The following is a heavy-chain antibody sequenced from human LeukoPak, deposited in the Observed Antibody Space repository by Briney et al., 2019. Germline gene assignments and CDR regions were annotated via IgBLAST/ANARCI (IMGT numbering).Heavy chain of an antibody. CDR3: AREDSSGYYYRWFDP. CDR2: INHSGST. CDR1: GGSFSGYY. J-gene: IGHJ5*02. D-gene: IGHD3-22*01. Sequence: SETLSFTCAVYGGSFSGYYWSWIRQPPGKGLEWIGEINHSGSTNYNPSLKSRVTISVDTSKNQFSLKLSSVTAADTAVYYCAREDSSGYYYRWFDPWGQGTLVTVSS. V-gene: IGHV4-34*01.